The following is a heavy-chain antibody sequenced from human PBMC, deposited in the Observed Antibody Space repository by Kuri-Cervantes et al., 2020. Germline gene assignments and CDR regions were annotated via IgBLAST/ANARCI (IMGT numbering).Heavy chain of an antibody. V-gene: IGHV1-69*13. J-gene: IGHJ4*02. CDR2: IIPIFGTA. CDR3: ARGYAIAVAGSTPDY. CDR1: GGTFSSYA. Sequence: SVKVSCKASGGTFSSYAISWVRQAPGQGLEWMGGIIPIFGTANYAQKFQGRVTITADESTSTAYMGLSSLRSEDTAVYYCARGYAIAVAGSTPDYWGQGTLVTVSS. D-gene: IGHD6-19*01.